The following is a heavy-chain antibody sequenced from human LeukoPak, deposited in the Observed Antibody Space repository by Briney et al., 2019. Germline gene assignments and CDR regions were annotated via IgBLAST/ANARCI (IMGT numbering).Heavy chain of an antibody. J-gene: IGHJ4*02. D-gene: IGHD6-13*01. CDR3: ARVGRGGRAAGEFDY. V-gene: IGHV3-53*01. CDR2: IYSGGST. Sequence: GGSLRLSCAASGFTVSSNYMSWVRQAPGKGLEWVSVIYSGGSTYYADSVKGRFTISRDNSKNTPYLQMNSLRAEDTAVYYCARVGRGGRAAGEFDYWGQGTLVTVSS. CDR1: GFTVSSNY.